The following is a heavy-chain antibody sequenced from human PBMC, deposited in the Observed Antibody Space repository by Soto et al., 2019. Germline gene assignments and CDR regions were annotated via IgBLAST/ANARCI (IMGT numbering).Heavy chain of an antibody. CDR3: ARGFIGGPVVRGVTVDY. V-gene: IGHV3-13*04. Sequence: GGSLRLSCSGSGFTFRSYDLHWVRQVAGKGLEWVSTIGTAGDTYYLASVKGRFTISRENAKNSFHLQMDSLRAGDTAVYYCARGFIGGPVVRGVTVDYWGPGSLVTVSS. CDR1: GFTFRSYD. D-gene: IGHD3-10*01. CDR2: IGTAGDT. J-gene: IGHJ4*02.